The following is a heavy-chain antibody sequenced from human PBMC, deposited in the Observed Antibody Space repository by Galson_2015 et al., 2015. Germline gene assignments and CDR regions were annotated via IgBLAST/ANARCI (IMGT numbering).Heavy chain of an antibody. V-gene: IGHV3-15*01. CDR3: TTELGV. CDR1: GVTFSTAR. Sequence: LTLSCAASGVTFSTARMTWVRQAPGQGLEWVGRIKGKADGDTTEYGAPVKGRFTLSRDDSSTTLYPQMTNLKTEDTALYYCTTELGVWGQGTLVTVSS. CDR2: IKGKADGDTT. J-gene: IGHJ4*02. D-gene: IGHD3-10*01.